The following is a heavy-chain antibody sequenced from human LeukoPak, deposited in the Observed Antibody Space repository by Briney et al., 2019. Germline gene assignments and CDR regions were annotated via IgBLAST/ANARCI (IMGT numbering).Heavy chain of an antibody. CDR2: IKQDGSEK. CDR3: ARARNGPHYFDN. D-gene: IGHD1-14*01. CDR1: GFTFSRYW. J-gene: IGHJ4*02. V-gene: IGHV3-7*01. Sequence: PGGSLRLSCAASGFTFSRYWMSWVRQAPGKGLEWVANIKQDGSEKYYVDSVKGRFTISRDNSKDSLYLQINNLRAEDTAVYYCARARNGPHYFDNWGQGTLVTGSS.